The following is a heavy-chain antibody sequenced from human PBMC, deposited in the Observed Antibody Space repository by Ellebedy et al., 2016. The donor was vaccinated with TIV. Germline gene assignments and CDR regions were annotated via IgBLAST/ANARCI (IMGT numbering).Heavy chain of an antibody. Sequence: ASVKVSXKASGGTFSSYAISWVRQAPGKGLEWMGGFDPEDGETIYAQKFQGRVTMTEDTSTDTAYMELSSLRSEDTAVYYCARDLGGGYSYYYFDYWGQGTLVTVSS. V-gene: IGHV1-24*01. D-gene: IGHD5-18*01. CDR3: ARDLGGGYSYYYFDY. CDR1: GGTFSSYA. J-gene: IGHJ4*02. CDR2: FDPEDGET.